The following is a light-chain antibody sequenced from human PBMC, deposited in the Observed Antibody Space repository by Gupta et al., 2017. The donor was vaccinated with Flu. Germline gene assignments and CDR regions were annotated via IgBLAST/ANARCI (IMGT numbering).Light chain of an antibody. J-gene: IGLJ3*02. Sequence: QSVLTQPPSVFASPGQKVTISCSGSSSNIGNNYVSWYQQFPGTDPKLLIYYTKRRPSGIPDRFSGATSCTSATPETTGLQTGDEAEYYCGTWDTTMKGGKVFGGGTKLTVL. CDR3: GTWDTTMKGGKV. V-gene: IGLV1-51*01. CDR1: SSNIGNNY. CDR2: YTK.